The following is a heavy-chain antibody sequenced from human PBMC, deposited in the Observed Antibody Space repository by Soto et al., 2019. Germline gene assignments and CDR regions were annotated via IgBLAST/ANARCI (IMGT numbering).Heavy chain of an antibody. CDR2: ISSSSSTI. V-gene: IGHV3-48*02. CDR1: GFTFSSYS. Sequence: EVQLVESGGGLVQPGGSLRLSCAASGFTFSSYSMNWVRQAPGKGLEWVSYISSSSSTIYYADSVKGRFTISRDNAKNSLYLQMNSLRDADTAVYYCARDRTYYYGSGSYYNPSFDIWCQVTMVTVSS. J-gene: IGHJ3*02. D-gene: IGHD3-10*01. CDR3: ARDRTYYYGSGSYYNPSFDI.